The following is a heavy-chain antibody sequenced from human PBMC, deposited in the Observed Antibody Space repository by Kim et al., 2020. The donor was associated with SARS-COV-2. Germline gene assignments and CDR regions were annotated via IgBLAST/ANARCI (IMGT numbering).Heavy chain of an antibody. J-gene: IGHJ1*01. CDR3: ATDLPYYYDSSGHEYFQH. CDR2: FDPEDGET. D-gene: IGHD3-22*01. V-gene: IGHV1-24*01. Sequence: ASVKVSCKVSGYTLTELSMHWVRQAPGKGLEWMGGFDPEDGETIYAQKFQGRVTMTEDTSTDTAYMELSSLRSEDTAVYYCATDLPYYYDSSGHEYFQHWGQGTLVTVSS. CDR1: GYTLTELS.